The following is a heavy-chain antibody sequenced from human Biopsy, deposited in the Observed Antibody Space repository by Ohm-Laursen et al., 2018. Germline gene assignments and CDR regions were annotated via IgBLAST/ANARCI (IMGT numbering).Heavy chain of an antibody. D-gene: IGHD1-26*01. V-gene: IGHV4-59*01. CDR3: ARVEAGTYDALDI. Sequence: SETLSLTCSVSGGSMTGYEWSWIRLAPGKGLEWIGYIYNSGGTKYNPSLASRVTFSVDMSKSQFSLKLYSVTAADTAVYYCARVEAGTYDALDIWGQGALVAVSA. CDR2: IYNSGGT. CDR1: GGSMTGYE. J-gene: IGHJ3*02.